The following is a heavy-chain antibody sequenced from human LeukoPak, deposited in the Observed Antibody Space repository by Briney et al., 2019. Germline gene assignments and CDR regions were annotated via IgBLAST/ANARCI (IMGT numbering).Heavy chain of an antibody. CDR2: IWYDGSNK. CDR1: GFTFSSYG. Sequence: GSLRLSCAASGFTFSSYGMHWVRQAPGKGVEWVAVIWYDGSNKYYADSVKGRFTISRDNSKNTLYLQMNSLRAEDTAVYYCARRGYSYADGYFDYWGQGTLVTVSS. CDR3: ARRGYSYADGYFDY. V-gene: IGHV3-33*01. D-gene: IGHD5-18*01. J-gene: IGHJ4*02.